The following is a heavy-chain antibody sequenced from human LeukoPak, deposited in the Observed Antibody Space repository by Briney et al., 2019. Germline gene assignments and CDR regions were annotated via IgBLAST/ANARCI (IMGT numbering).Heavy chain of an antibody. V-gene: IGHV4-34*01. CDR1: GGSFSGYS. Sequence: SETLSLTCAVYGGSFSGYSWSWIRQPPGKGLEWIGEINQSGSTNYNPSLKSRVTISVDTSKNQFSLKLSSVTAADTAVYYCARGRRYSGYGHWGQGTLVTVSS. D-gene: IGHD5-12*01. CDR3: ARGRRYSGYGH. CDR2: INQSGST. J-gene: IGHJ4*02.